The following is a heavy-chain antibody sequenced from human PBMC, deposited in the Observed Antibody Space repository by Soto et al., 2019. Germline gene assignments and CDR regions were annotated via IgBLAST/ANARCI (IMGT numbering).Heavy chain of an antibody. V-gene: IGHV1-3*01. D-gene: IGHD6-13*01. Sequence: QVQLVQSGAEVKKPGASVKVSCKASGYTFTNYAIHWVRQAPGQRLEWMGWINAGSGNTKYSQRFEGRVSITRDTYASTAYMEVSSLTSDDTAVYYCACEQQLATFQHWGQGTLVPVSS. CDR2: INAGSGNT. CDR3: ACEQQLATFQH. CDR1: GYTFTNYA. J-gene: IGHJ1*01.